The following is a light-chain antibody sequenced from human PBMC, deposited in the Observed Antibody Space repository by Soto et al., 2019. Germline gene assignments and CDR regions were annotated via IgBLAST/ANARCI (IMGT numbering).Light chain of an antibody. J-gene: IGKJ5*01. CDR1: QSVSSY. Sequence: EIVLTQSPGTLSLSPGERATLSCRASQSVSSYLAWYQQKPGQAPRLLIYDASNRATGIPDRFSGSGSGTDFTLTISRLEPEDFAVYYCQQRSNWPSITFGQGTRLAIK. V-gene: IGKV3-11*01. CDR3: QQRSNWPSIT. CDR2: DAS.